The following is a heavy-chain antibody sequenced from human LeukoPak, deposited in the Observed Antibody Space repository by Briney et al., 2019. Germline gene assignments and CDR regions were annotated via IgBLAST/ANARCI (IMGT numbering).Heavy chain of an antibody. D-gene: IGHD5-24*01. CDR2: IYSGGST. CDR1: GFTVSSNY. V-gene: IGHV3-53*01. Sequence: PGGSLRLSCAASGFTVSSNYMSWVRQAPGKGLEWVSVIYSGGSTYYADSVKGRFTISRDNSKNTLYLQMNSLRAEDTAVYYCARRRDGHNYVGTDYWGQGTLVTVSS. CDR3: ARRRDGHNYVGTDY. J-gene: IGHJ4*02.